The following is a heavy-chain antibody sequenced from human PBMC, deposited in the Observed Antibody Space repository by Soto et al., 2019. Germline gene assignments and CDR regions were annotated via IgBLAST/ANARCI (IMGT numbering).Heavy chain of an antibody. D-gene: IGHD3-10*01. CDR1: GYTFTSYG. CDR3: ARNSDSYYYYGMDV. V-gene: IGHV1-18*01. J-gene: IGHJ6*02. Sequence: ASVKVSCKASGYTFTSYGISWVRQAPGQGLEWMGWISAYNGNTNYAQKLQGRVTMATDTSTSTAYMGLRSLRSDDTAVYYCARNSDSYYYYGMDVWGQGTTVTVS. CDR2: ISAYNGNT.